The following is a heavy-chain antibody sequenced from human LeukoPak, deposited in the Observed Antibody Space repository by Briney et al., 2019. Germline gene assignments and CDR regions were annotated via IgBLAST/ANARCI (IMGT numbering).Heavy chain of an antibody. CDR1: GYTLTSYG. CDR2: ISAYNGNT. V-gene: IGHV1-18*01. CDR3: ARAVFTIFGVVQTFDY. J-gene: IGHJ4*02. D-gene: IGHD3-3*01. Sequence: GASVKVSCKASGYTLTSYGISWVRQAPGQGLEWMGWISAYNGNTNYAQKLQGRVTMTTDTSTSTAYMELRSLRSDDTAVYYCARAVFTIFGVVQTFDYWGQGTLVTVSS.